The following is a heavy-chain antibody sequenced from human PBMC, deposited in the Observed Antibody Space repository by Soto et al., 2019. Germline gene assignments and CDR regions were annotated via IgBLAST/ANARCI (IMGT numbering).Heavy chain of an antibody. CDR3: AKSPLLPTGSSWDSTAYFDY. CDR2: ISWNSGSI. J-gene: IGHJ4*02. Sequence: EVQLVESGGGLVQPGRSLRLSCAASGFTFDDYAMHWVRQAPGKGLEWVSGISWNSGSIGYADSVKGRFTISRDNAKNSLYLQMNSLRAEDTALYYCAKSPLLPTGSSWDSTAYFDYWGQGTLVTVSS. CDR1: GFTFDDYA. D-gene: IGHD6-13*01. V-gene: IGHV3-9*01.